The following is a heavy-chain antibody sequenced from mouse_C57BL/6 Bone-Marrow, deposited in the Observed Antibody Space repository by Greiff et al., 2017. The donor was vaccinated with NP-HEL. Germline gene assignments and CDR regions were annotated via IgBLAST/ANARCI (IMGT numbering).Heavy chain of an antibody. CDR2: IYPSDSET. CDR1: GYTFTSYW. Sequence: VQLQQPGAELVRPGSSVKLSCKASGYTFTSYWMDWVKQRPGQGLEWIGNIYPSDSETHYNQKFKDKATLTVDKSSSTAYMQLSSLTSEDSAVYYCARGGLFHWYFDVWGTGTTVTVSS. CDR3: ARGGLFHWYFDV. J-gene: IGHJ1*03. V-gene: IGHV1-61*01.